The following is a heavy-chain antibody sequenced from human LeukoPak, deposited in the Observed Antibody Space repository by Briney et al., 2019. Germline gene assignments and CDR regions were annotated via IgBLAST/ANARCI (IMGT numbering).Heavy chain of an antibody. CDR2: ISYDGSNK. CDR3: ARVGNEYYDFWSGYQYYFDY. CDR1: GFTFSSYA. D-gene: IGHD3-3*01. Sequence: GGSLRLSCAASGFTFSSYAMHWVRQAPGKGLEWVAVISYDGSNKYYADSVKGRFTISRDNSKNTLYLQMNSLRAEDTAVYYCARVGNEYYDFWSGYQYYFDYWGQGTLVTVSS. V-gene: IGHV3-30*04. J-gene: IGHJ4*02.